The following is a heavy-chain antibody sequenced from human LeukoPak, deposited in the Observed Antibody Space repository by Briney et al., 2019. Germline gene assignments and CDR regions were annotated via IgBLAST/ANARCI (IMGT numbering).Heavy chain of an antibody. V-gene: IGHV1-18*01. CDR2: ISAYNGNT. J-gene: IGHJ6*03. CDR3: ARAPVDTAMAAPYYYYYMDV. CDR1: GYTFTSYG. D-gene: IGHD5-18*01. Sequence: ASVKVSCKASGYTFTSYGISWVRQAPGQGLEWMGWISAYNGNTNYAQKLQGRVTMTTDTSTSTAYMELRSLRSDDTAVYYCARAPVDTAMAAPYYYYYMDVWGKGTTVTVSS.